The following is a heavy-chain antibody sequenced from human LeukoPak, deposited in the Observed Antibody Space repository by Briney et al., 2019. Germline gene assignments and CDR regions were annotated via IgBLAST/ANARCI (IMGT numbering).Heavy chain of an antibody. J-gene: IGHJ4*02. Sequence: SETLSLTCAVYGGSFSGYYWSWIRQPPGKGLEWIWEINHSGSTNYNPSLKRRVTISVDTSKNQFSLKLSSVTAADTAVYYCARYGSGSFDYWGQGTLVTVSS. CDR2: INHSGST. CDR1: GGSFSGYY. V-gene: IGHV4-34*01. D-gene: IGHD3-10*01. CDR3: ARYGSGSFDY.